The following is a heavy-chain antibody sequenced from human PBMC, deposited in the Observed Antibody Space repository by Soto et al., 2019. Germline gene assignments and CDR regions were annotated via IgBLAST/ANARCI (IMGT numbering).Heavy chain of an antibody. J-gene: IGHJ1*01. Sequence: PEKLSLTCTVSGGSISSYYWSWIRQPPGKGLEWIGYIYYSGSTNYNPSLKSRVTISVDTSKNQFSLKLSSVTAADTAVYYCARDIVGATTVSKYF. D-gene: IGHD1-26*01. CDR2: IYYSGST. V-gene: IGHV4-59*01. CDR3: ARDIVGATTVSKYF. CDR1: GGSISSYY.